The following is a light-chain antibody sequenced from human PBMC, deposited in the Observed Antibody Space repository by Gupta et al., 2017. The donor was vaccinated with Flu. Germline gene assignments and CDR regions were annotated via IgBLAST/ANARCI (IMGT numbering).Light chain of an antibody. CDR2: LGS. V-gene: IGKV2-28*01. Sequence: DIVMTQSPRSLPVTPGEPASISCRSSQSLLHSNGYNYLDWYLQKPGQSPQLLIYLGSNRASGVPDRLSGSGSGTDFTLKISRVEAEDVGVYYCMQALQTPMYTFGQGTKMEIK. CDR3: MQALQTPMYT. CDR1: QSLLHSNGYNY. J-gene: IGKJ2*01.